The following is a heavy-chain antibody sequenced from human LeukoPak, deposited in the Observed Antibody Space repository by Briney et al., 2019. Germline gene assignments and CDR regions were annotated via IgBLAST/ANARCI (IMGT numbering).Heavy chain of an antibody. CDR2: IYYSGST. CDR1: GSSISSYY. V-gene: IGHV4-59*01. J-gene: IGHJ6*04. CDR3: ARDRFYYYGMDV. Sequence: SETLSLTCTVSGSSISSYYWSWIRQPPGKGLEWIGYIYYSGSTNYNPSLKSRVTISVDTSKNQFSLKLSSVTAADTAVYYCARDRFYYYGMDVWGKGTTVTVSS.